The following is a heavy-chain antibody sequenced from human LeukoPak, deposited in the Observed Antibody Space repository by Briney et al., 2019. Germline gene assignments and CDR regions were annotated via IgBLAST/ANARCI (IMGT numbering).Heavy chain of an antibody. V-gene: IGHV4-39*01. CDR3: ARHGKYYYTSENFDY. J-gene: IGHJ4*02. Sequence: PSETLSLTCTVCGGSISYYYWGWIRQPPGGGLEWIATVYYSGSTYYNPSLKSRVTISVDTSKSQISLKLNSVTAADTSVYYCARHGKYYYTSENFDYWGQGTLVTVSS. CDR2: VYYSGST. CDR1: GGSISYYY. D-gene: IGHD3-10*01.